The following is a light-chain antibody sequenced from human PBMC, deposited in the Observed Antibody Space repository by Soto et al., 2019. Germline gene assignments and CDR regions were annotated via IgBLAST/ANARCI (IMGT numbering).Light chain of an antibody. CDR2: EVS. J-gene: IGLJ1*01. CDR3: SSYTNSRTLV. Sequence: QSALTQPASVSGSPGQSVTISCAGSSXDIGEYNYVSWYQQHPGEAPKVVIYEVSSRPSGSSNRFSGSKSGNTASLTISGLQADDEADYYCSSYTNSRTLVFGTGTKVTVL. V-gene: IGLV2-14*01. CDR1: SXDIGEYNY.